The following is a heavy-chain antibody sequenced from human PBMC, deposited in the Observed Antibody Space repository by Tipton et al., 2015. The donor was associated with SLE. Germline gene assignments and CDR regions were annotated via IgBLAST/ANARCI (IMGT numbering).Heavy chain of an antibody. CDR2: LSAYNGNT. CDR1: GYTFTSYG. Sequence: QSGPEVKKPGASVKVSCKASGYTFTSYGISWVRQAPGQGLEWMGWLSAYNGNTNYAQKLQGRVTMTTDTSTSTAYMELRSLRSDDTVVYYGARDPRSTIFGVAYYYGMDVWGQGTTVTVSS. D-gene: IGHD3-3*01. CDR3: ARDPRSTIFGVAYYYGMDV. J-gene: IGHJ6*02. V-gene: IGHV1-18*01.